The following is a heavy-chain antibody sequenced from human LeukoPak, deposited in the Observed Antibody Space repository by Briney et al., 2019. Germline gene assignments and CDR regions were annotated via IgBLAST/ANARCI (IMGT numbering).Heavy chain of an antibody. V-gene: IGHV3-73*01. CDR2: IRSKANSYAT. CDR1: GFTFSGSA. D-gene: IGHD2-2*01. J-gene: IGHJ4*02. CDR3: TRPESSTSLDY. Sequence: GGSLRLSCAASGFTFSGSAMHWVRQASGKGLEWVGRIRSKANSYATAYAASVKGRFTISRDDSKNTAYLQMNSLKTEDTAVYYCTRPESSTSLDYWGQGTLVTVSS.